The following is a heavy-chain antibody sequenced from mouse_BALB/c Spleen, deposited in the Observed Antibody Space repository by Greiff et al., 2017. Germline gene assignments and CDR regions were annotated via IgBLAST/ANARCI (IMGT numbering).Heavy chain of an antibody. CDR2: IYPGNSDT. CDR1: GYTFTSYW. D-gene: IGHD1-1*01. V-gene: IGHV1-5*01. CDR3: TRLITTVEGWFAD. J-gene: IGHJ3*01. Sequence: EVQLQQSGTVLARPGASVKMSCKASGYTFTSYWMHWVKQRPGQGLEWIGAIYPGNSDTSYNQKFKGKAKLTAVTSTSTAYMELSSLTNEDSAVYYCTRLITTVEGWFADWGQGTLVTVSA.